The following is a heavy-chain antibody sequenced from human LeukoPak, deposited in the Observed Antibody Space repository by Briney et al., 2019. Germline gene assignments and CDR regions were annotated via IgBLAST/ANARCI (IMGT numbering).Heavy chain of an antibody. J-gene: IGHJ4*02. CDR2: ISRSSGSI. CDR1: GLTFSTYS. V-gene: IGHV3-21*01. Sequence: PGGSLRLSCAASGLTFSTYSMNWVRQAPGKGLEWVSSISRSSGSIYYADSVKGRFTISRDNAKNSVYLQMNSPRAEDTAVYFCARDLNDQNGPYGYWGQGTLVTVSS. D-gene: IGHD1-1*01. CDR3: ARDLNDQNGPYGY.